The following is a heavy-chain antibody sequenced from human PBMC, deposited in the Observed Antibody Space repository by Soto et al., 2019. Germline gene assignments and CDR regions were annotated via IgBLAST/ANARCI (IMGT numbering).Heavy chain of an antibody. D-gene: IGHD3-22*01. Sequence: SETLSLTCAVSGGSISSGGYSWSWIRQPPGKGLEWIGYIYHSGSTYYNPSLKSRVTISVDRSKNQFSLKLSSVTAADTAVYYCARVPSYDSSGYYYFDYWGQGTLVTVSS. CDR2: IYHSGST. J-gene: IGHJ4*02. CDR1: GGSISSGGYS. CDR3: ARVPSYDSSGYYYFDY. V-gene: IGHV4-30-2*01.